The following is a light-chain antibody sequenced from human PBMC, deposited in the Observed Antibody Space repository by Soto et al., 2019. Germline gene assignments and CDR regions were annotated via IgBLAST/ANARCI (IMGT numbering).Light chain of an antibody. Sequence: DIQMTQSPASLSASVGDSVTISCQASQDISRYLNWYQHKPGRAPQLLINDVSSLETGVPSRFSASGSGTHFTLTINGLQPEDSATYYCQQYDTPPSTFGGGTKVAIK. CDR3: QQYDTPPST. V-gene: IGKV1-33*01. CDR1: QDISRY. J-gene: IGKJ4*01. CDR2: DVS.